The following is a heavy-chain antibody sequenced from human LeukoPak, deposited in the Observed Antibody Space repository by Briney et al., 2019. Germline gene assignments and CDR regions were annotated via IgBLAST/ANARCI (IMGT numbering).Heavy chain of an antibody. Sequence: GGSLRLSCAASGFTFSSYSMNWVRQAPGKGLEWVSSISSSSSYINYADSVKGRFTISRDNAKNSLYLQMNSLRAEDTAVYYCARARFVEMATITDYWGQGTLVTVSS. CDR3: ARARFVEMATITDY. CDR2: ISSSSSYI. CDR1: GFTFSSYS. J-gene: IGHJ4*02. V-gene: IGHV3-21*01. D-gene: IGHD5-24*01.